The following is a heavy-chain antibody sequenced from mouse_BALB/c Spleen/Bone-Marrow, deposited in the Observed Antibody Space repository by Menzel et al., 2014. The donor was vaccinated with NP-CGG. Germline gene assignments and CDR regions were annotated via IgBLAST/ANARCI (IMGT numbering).Heavy chain of an antibody. CDR3: ASSTMITTGFAY. D-gene: IGHD2-4*01. Sequence: QVHVKQSGPGLVAPSQSLSITCTVSGFSLTGYGVNWVRRPPGKGLEWLGMIWGDGSTDYNSALKSRLSISKDNSKSQVFLKMNSLQTDDTARYYCASSTMITTGFAYWGQGTLVTVSA. CDR1: GFSLTGYG. CDR2: IWGDGST. J-gene: IGHJ3*01. V-gene: IGHV2-6-7*01.